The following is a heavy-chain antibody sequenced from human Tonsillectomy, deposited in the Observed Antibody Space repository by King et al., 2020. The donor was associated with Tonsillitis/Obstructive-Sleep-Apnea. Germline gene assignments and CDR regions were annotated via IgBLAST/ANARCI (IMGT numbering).Heavy chain of an antibody. Sequence: QLQESGPGLVKPSETLSLTSSVSGVSIGSYYWTWIRQFPGKGLEWIGHVSDSGSTNYNPSLKSQVSISVDTSKNQFSLRLSSLTAADTAVYFCAGGGPRMVVDWGHGTLVAVSS. CDR2: VSDSGST. CDR3: AGGGPRMVVD. V-gene: IGHV4-59*01. CDR1: GVSIGSYY. D-gene: IGHD2-8*01. J-gene: IGHJ4*01.